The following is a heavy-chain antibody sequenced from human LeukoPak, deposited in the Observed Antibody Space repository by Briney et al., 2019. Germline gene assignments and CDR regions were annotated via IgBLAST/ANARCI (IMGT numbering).Heavy chain of an antibody. V-gene: IGHV3-23*01. CDR2: IGGSGGST. CDR1: GFTFSSYS. CDR3: AAVAGNVGIGY. Sequence: GGSLRLSCAASGFTFSSYSMNWVRQAPGKGLEWVSAIGGSGGSTYYADSVKGRFTISRDNSKNTLYLQMNSLRAEDTAVYYCAAVAGNVGIGYWGQGTLVTVSS. D-gene: IGHD6-19*01. J-gene: IGHJ4*02.